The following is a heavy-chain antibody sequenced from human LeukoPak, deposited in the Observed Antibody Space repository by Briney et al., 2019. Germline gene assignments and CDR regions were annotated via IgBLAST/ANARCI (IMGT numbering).Heavy chain of an antibody. J-gene: IGHJ3*02. CDR1: GGSFSGYY. CDR2: INHSGST. V-gene: IGHV4-34*01. Sequence: SETLSLTCAVYGGSFSGYYWSWIRQPPGKGLEWLGEINHSGSTNYNPSLKSRVTISVDTSKNQFSLKLSSVTAADTAVYYCARGSGGNSEWAFDIWGQGTMVTVSS. CDR3: ARGSGGNSEWAFDI. D-gene: IGHD4-23*01.